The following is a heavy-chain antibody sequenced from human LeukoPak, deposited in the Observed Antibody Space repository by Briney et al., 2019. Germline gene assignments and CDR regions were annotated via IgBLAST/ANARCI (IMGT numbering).Heavy chain of an antibody. V-gene: IGHV3-23*01. Sequence: PGGSLRLSCAASGFTFSSYSMNWVRQAPGKGLEWVSAISGSGGSTYYADSVKGRFTISRDNSKNTLYLQMNSLRAEDTAVYCCAKVDCSGGSCFPDYWGQGTLVTVSS. D-gene: IGHD2-15*01. J-gene: IGHJ4*02. CDR2: ISGSGGST. CDR1: GFTFSSYS. CDR3: AKVDCSGGSCFPDY.